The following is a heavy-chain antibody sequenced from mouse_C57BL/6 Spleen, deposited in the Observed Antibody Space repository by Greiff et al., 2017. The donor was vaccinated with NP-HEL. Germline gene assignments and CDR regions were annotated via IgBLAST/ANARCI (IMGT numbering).Heavy chain of an antibody. Sequence: VQLQQSGAELVKPGASVKLSCKASGYTFTTYSIHWMKQKHGQSLEWIGNFHPYNDDTKYNEKFKGKATLTVEKSSSTVYMQLSRLTSDDSAVYYCVWRGDDHGAYAMGYWGKVTSVTVSS. CDR2: FHPYNDDT. CDR1: GYTFTTYS. CDR3: VWRGDDHGAYAMGY. V-gene: IGHV1-47*01. J-gene: IGHJ4*01. D-gene: IGHD2-4*01.